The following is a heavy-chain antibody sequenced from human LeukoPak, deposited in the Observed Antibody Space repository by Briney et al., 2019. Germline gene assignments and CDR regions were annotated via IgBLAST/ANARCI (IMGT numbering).Heavy chain of an antibody. V-gene: IGHV1-8*01. Sequence: ASVKVSCKASGYTFTSYDINWVRQATGQGLEWMGWMNPNSDNTGYAQKFQGRVTMTRNTSISTAYMELSSLRSEDTAVYYCARECGLRCFYYYYGMDVWGQGTTVTVSS. J-gene: IGHJ6*02. CDR3: ARECGLRCFYYYYGMDV. CDR1: GYTFTSYD. CDR2: MNPNSDNT. D-gene: IGHD4-17*01.